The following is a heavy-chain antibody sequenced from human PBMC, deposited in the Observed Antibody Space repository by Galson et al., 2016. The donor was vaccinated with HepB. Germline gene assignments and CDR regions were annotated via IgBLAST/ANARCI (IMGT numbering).Heavy chain of an antibody. Sequence: SLRLSCAASGFTFRGYNMNWVRPAPGKGLEWVSSISSISLYMYYADSVKGRFTISSDNAKNSVDLQMNSLRAKDTAVYYCAKDGRTQSAMDVWGQGTTVTVSS. CDR1: GFTFRGYN. J-gene: IGHJ6*02. V-gene: IGHV3-21*01. CDR3: AKDGRTQSAMDV. CDR2: ISSISLYM. D-gene: IGHD1-26*01.